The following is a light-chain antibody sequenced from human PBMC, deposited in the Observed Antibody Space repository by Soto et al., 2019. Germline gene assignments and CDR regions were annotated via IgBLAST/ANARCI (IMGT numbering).Light chain of an antibody. J-gene: IGKJ1*01. Sequence: DIQMTQSPSSLSASVGDRVTIACRASQSISSYLNWYQQKPGKAPKLLIYAASSLQSGVPSRFSGSGSGTDFTLTISSLQPEDFATYYCQQSYSTLSWTFAQGTHVDIK. CDR3: QQSYSTLSWT. CDR1: QSISSY. V-gene: IGKV1-39*01. CDR2: AAS.